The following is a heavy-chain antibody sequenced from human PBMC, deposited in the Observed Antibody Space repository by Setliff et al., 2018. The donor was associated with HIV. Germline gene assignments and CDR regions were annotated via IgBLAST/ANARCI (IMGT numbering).Heavy chain of an antibody. J-gene: IGHJ1*01. CDR2: IHHSGDT. D-gene: IGHD2-21*02. V-gene: IGHV4-4*02. CDR1: GGSIGGTHY. CDR3: ADPPAGL. Sequence: SETLSLTCAVSGGSIGGTHYWHWVRQPPGRGLEWIGDIHHSGDTNYNPSLKSRVTLSIDNFNNQFSLKLTSVTAADTAIYYCADPPAGLWGQGILVTV.